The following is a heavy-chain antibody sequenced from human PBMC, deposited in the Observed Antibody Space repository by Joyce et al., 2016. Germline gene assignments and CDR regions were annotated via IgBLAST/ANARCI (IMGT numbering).Heavy chain of an antibody. CDR3: AKRPKHYYYYLDV. J-gene: IGHJ6*03. Sequence: EVQLLESGGGLVQPGGSLRLSCAASAFTFSSYAMSWVRQGPGKGLEWVSGISSSSSTYYADSVRGRFTISRDNSKNTLYLQMNSLRAEDTAIYYCAKRPKHYYYYLDVWGKGTTVTVSS. CDR1: AFTFSSYA. V-gene: IGHV3-23*01. CDR2: ISSSSST.